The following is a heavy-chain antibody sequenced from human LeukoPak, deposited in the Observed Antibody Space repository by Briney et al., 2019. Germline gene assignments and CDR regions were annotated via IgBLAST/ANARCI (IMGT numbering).Heavy chain of an antibody. CDR2: ISGSGGST. V-gene: IGHV3-23*01. CDR1: GFTFSSYA. Sequence: GGSLRLSGAASGFTFSSYAMSWVRQAPGKGLEWVSAISGSGGSTYYADSVKGRFTISRDNSKNTLYLQMNSLRAEDTAVYYCAKGPNYYDSSGGFDYWGQGTLVTVSS. J-gene: IGHJ4*02. D-gene: IGHD3-22*01. CDR3: AKGPNYYDSSGGFDY.